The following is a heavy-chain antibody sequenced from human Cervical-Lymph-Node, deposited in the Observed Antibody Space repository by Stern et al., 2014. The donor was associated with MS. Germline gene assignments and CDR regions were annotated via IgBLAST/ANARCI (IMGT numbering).Heavy chain of an antibody. CDR1: GYSFSNYW. Sequence: EVQLVQSGAEVKKPGESLKISCKGSGYSFSNYWIAWVRQMPGKGLEWMGIIAPADSDTSSSPPFQGQVSISADKSISTAYLQWSGLRASDSAMYYCARHGGRQLYYYHGMDVWGQGTTVTVSS. D-gene: IGHD3-16*01. CDR2: IAPADSDT. V-gene: IGHV5-51*01. J-gene: IGHJ6*02. CDR3: ARHGGRQLYYYHGMDV.